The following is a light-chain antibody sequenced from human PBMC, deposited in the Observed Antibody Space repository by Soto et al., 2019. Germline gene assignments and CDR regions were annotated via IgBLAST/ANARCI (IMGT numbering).Light chain of an antibody. CDR3: QQYGSSPWT. CDR2: AAP. Sequence: EIVLTQSPGTLSLSPGERATLSCRASQSVNNNYLAWYKHKPGQSPRLPIYAAPDRAPGNPDRFGGSGSGTDLTLTVSTLEPEACAVYYCQQYGSSPWTFGQGTKVVI. V-gene: IGKV3-20*01. CDR1: QSVNNNY. J-gene: IGKJ1*01.